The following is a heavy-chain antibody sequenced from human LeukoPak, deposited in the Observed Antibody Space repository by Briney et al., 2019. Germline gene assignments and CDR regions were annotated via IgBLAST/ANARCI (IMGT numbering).Heavy chain of an antibody. CDR2: ISGSGGST. CDR1: VFTFSRYA. Sequence: GGSLRLSCADSVFTFSRYAMSWVPQAPGKGLEWVSAISGSGGSTYYADSVKGRFTISRDNSKNTLYLQMNSLRAEDTAVYYCAKGPYGDYPDYFDHWGQGTLVTVSS. V-gene: IGHV3-23*01. D-gene: IGHD4-17*01. CDR3: AKGPYGDYPDYFDH. J-gene: IGHJ4*02.